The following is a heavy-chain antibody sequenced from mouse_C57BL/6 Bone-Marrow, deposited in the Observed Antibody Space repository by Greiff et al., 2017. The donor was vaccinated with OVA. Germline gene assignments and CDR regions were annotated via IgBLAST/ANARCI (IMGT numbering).Heavy chain of an antibody. D-gene: IGHD2-5*01. J-gene: IGHJ3*01. Sequence: EVHLVESGGGLVQPGGSLKLSCAASGFTFSDYYMYWVRQTPEKRLEWVAYISNGGGSTYYPDTVKGRFTISRDNAKNTLYLQMSRLKSEDTAMYYCARGGAYYSNYVAYWGQGTLVTVSA. CDR1: GFTFSDYY. V-gene: IGHV5-12*01. CDR3: ARGGAYYSNYVAY. CDR2: ISNGGGST.